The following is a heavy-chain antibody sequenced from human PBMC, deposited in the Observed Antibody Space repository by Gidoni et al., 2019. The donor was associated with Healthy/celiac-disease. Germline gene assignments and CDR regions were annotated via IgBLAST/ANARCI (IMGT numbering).Heavy chain of an antibody. D-gene: IGHD3-16*02. CDR1: GFTFSSYG. CDR2: ISYDGSNK. CDR3: AKDHRDYVWGSYRSLDY. V-gene: IGHV3-30*18. Sequence: QVQLVESGGGVVQPGRSLRLSCAASGFTFSSYGMHWVRQAPGKGLEWVAVISYDGSNKYYADSVKGRFTISRDNSKNTLYLQMNSLRAEDTAVYYCAKDHRDYVWGSYRSLDYWGQGTLVTVSS. J-gene: IGHJ4*02.